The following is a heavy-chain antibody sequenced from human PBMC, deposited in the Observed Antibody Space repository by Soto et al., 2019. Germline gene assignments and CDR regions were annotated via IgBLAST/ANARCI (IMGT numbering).Heavy chain of an antibody. CDR1: GGSISSSNW. D-gene: IGHD4-4*01. Sequence: QVQLQESGPGLVEPSWTLSLTCAVSGGSISSSNWWSWVRQPPGKGLEWIGEIYHSGSINYNPSLKSRVTITVDKSKNKFSLKLSSVTAAGTAVYYCARVPMTTNGMDVWGQGTTVTVSS. CDR3: ARVPMTTNGMDV. CDR2: IYHSGSI. V-gene: IGHV4-4*02. J-gene: IGHJ6*02.